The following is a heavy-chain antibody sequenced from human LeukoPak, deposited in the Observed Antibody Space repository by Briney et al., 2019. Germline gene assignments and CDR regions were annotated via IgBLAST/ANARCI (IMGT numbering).Heavy chain of an antibody. V-gene: IGHV3-53*01. CDR1: GLTGSHNY. CDR2: THTSGDT. D-gene: IGHD4-17*01. CDR3: IVFGDSNH. J-gene: IGHJ5*02. Sequence: GGSLRLSCAASGLTGSHNYVSWVRQAPGKGLEWVSATHTSGDTCYADSVKGRFTISRDTSKNTLYLQINSLRVEDTAVYYCIVFGDSNHWGQGTLVTVSS.